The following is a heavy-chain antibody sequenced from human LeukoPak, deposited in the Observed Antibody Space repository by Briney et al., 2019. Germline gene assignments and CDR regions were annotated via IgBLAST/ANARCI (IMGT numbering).Heavy chain of an antibody. Sequence: GGSLRLSCAASGFTFSSYGMHWVRQAPGKGLEWVAVISYDGSNKYYADSVKGRFTISRDNSKNTLYLQMNSLRAEDTAVYYCARGLTTSDAFDIWGQGTMVTVSS. V-gene: IGHV3-30*03. J-gene: IGHJ3*02. CDR2: ISYDGSNK. CDR1: GFTFSSYG. CDR3: ARGLTTSDAFDI. D-gene: IGHD4/OR15-4a*01.